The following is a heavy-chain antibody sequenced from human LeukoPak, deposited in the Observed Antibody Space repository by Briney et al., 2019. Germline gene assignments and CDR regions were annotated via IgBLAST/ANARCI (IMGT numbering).Heavy chain of an antibody. CDR1: GFTFNAYT. CDR3: AELGITMIGGV. V-gene: IGHV3-21*01. Sequence: GGSLRLSCAASGFTFNAYTMHWVRQAPGRGLEWVSSISSSSSYIYYADAVKGRFTISRDNAKNSLYLQMNSLRAEDTAVYYCAELGITMIGGVWGKGTTDTISS. D-gene: IGHD3-10*02. J-gene: IGHJ6*04. CDR2: ISSSSSYI.